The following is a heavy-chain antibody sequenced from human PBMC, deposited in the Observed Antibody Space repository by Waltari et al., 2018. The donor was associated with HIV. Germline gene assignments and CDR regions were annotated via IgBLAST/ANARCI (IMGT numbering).Heavy chain of an antibody. D-gene: IGHD3-16*01. CDR3: ASLYNYVWGSPPPFDY. Sequence: EVPLVESGGGLVQPGGSLRLSLAASGLPFSSHRKPWVRQGPGKGLVWVSRINCDWSSKNYADSVKGRFTISRDNAKNTVYLQMNSLRAEDTALYYCASLYNYVWGSPPPFDYWGQGTLVTVSS. V-gene: IGHV3-74*01. J-gene: IGHJ4*02. CDR1: GLPFSSHR. CDR2: INCDWSSK.